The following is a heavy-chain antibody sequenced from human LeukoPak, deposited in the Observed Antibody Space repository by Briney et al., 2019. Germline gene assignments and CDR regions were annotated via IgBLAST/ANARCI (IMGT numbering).Heavy chain of an antibody. CDR2: IYPGDSDT. V-gene: IGHV5-51*01. Sequence: GESLKISRKGSGYSFTSYWIGWVRQMPGKGLEWMGIIYPGDSDTRYSPSFQGQVTISADKSISTAYLQWSSLKASDTAMYYCARHGSNYVDYMDVWGKGTTVTVSS. J-gene: IGHJ6*03. CDR3: ARHGSNYVDYMDV. CDR1: GYSFTSYW. D-gene: IGHD4-11*01.